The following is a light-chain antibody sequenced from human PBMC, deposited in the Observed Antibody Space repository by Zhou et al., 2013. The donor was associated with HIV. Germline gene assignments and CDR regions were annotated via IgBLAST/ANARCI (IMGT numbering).Light chain of an antibody. CDR3: QQYANSPQT. CDR1: QSVSANY. CDR2: VHP. V-gene: IGKV3-20*01. J-gene: IGKJ2*01. Sequence: EIVLTQSPGTLSLSPGERATLSCRASQSVSANYLALVPRRNLARLPGSSSMVHPPGPTGIPDRFTGSGSGTDFTLTFTTLGPEDSAVYYCQQYANSPQTFGQGTKVE.